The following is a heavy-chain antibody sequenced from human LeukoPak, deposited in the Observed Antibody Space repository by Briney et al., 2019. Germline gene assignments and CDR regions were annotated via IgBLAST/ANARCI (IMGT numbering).Heavy chain of an antibody. Sequence: SETLSLTCTVSGGSFSGYYWSWIRQPPGKGLEWIGEINHSGSTNYNPSLKSRVTISVDTSKNQFSLKLSSVTAADTAVYYCARGSWRYYGMDVWGQGTTVTVSS. CDR3: ARGSWRYYGMDV. CDR2: INHSGST. CDR1: GGSFSGYY. V-gene: IGHV4-34*01. J-gene: IGHJ6*02.